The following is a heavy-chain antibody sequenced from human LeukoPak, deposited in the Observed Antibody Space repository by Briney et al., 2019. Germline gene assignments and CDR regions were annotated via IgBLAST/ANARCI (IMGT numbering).Heavy chain of an antibody. J-gene: IGHJ4*02. V-gene: IGHV4-59*01. CDR1: GDSMNEYY. CDR2: VFYTGRT. D-gene: IGHD3-3*01. Sequence: SETLSLTCIVSGDSMNEYYWSWVRQPPGKGLELIGYVFYTGRTNYRPSLKNRVTISLDTSKNQFSLRLSSVTAADTAVYYCARYGYYAYDYWGQGNLVTVSS. CDR3: ARYGYYAYDY.